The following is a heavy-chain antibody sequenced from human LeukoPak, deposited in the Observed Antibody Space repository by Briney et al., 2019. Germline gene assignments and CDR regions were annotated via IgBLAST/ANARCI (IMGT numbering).Heavy chain of an antibody. V-gene: IGHV3-30*02. CDR2: IRNDGSNN. J-gene: IGHJ4*02. Sequence: GGSLRLSCAASGFTFSSYGMHWVRQAPGKGREWGAFIRNDGSNNYYADPGKGRFTISRDNSKNTLYLQMNSLRAEDTAVYYCAIQISFGSPPHCWGQGTLVTVSS. D-gene: IGHD3-16*01. CDR3: AIQISFGSPPHC. CDR1: GFTFSSYG.